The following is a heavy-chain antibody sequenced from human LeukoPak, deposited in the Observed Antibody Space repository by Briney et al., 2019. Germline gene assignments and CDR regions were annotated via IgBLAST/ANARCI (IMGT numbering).Heavy chain of an antibody. CDR1: GGSVSNYY. D-gene: IGHD6-19*01. CDR2: MYYSGST. V-gene: IGHV4-59*02. CDR3: ARDSSGWSRLDY. J-gene: IGHJ4*02. Sequence: SETPSLTCSVSGGSVSNYYWSWIRQSPGKGLEWIGYMYYSGSTNYNPSLKSRVTISLDTSKNQFSLNLSSVTAADTALYYCARDSSGWSRLDYWGQGTLVTVSS.